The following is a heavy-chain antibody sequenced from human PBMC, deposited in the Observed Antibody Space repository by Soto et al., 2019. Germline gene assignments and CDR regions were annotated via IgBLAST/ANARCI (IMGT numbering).Heavy chain of an antibody. CDR2: ISGSGGST. CDR1: GFTFSSYA. CDR3: AKEFYHEKDIVVVVAAMASGPGWFDP. D-gene: IGHD2-15*01. Sequence: GGSLRLSCAASGFTFSSYAMSWVRQAPGKGLEWVSAISGSGGSTYYADSVKGRLTISRDNSKNTLYLQMNSLRAEDTAVYYYAKEFYHEKDIVVVVAAMASGPGWFDPWGQGTLVTVSS. J-gene: IGHJ5*02. V-gene: IGHV3-23*01.